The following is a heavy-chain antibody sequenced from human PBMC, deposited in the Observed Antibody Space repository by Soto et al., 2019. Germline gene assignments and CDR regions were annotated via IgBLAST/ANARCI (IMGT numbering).Heavy chain of an antibody. Sequence: PSETLSLTCAVAGGSISRYFWNWIRQTAGKGLEWIGCSHYTGASSYNPSLKSRVTMTLDTSESQFSLSMTSVTAADTALYFCAKWDTTMNAFDIWGPGTMVTVSS. CDR3: AKWDTTMNAFDI. CDR1: GGSISRYF. CDR2: SHYTGAS. J-gene: IGHJ3*02. V-gene: IGHV4-59*01. D-gene: IGHD5-18*01.